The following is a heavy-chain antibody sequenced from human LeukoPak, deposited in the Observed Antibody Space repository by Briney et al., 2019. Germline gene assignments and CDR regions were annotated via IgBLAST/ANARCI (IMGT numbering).Heavy chain of an antibody. Sequence: SGGSLRLSCAASGFTFSDYYMSWIRQAPGKGLEWVSYISSSGSTTYYADSVKGRFTISRDNAKNSLYLQMNSLRAEDTAVYYCMATAVVAATHWGQGTLVTVSS. CDR1: GFTFSDYY. CDR2: ISSSGSTT. CDR3: MATAVVAATH. V-gene: IGHV3-11*01. D-gene: IGHD2-15*01. J-gene: IGHJ4*02.